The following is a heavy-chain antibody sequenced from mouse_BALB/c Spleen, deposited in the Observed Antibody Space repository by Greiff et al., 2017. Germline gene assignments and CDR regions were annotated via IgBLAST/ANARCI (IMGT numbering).Heavy chain of an antibody. J-gene: IGHJ4*01. CDR1: GYTFTDYY. CDR3: ARAPYYRPYAMDY. D-gene: IGHD2-14*01. V-gene: IGHV1-77*01. CDR2: IYPGSGNT. Sequence: QVQLQQSGAELARPGASVKLSCKASGYTFTDYYINWVKQRPGQGLEWIGEIYPGSGNTYYNEKFKGKATLTADKSSSTAYMQLSSLTSEDSAVYVCARAPYYRPYAMDYWGQGTSVTVSS.